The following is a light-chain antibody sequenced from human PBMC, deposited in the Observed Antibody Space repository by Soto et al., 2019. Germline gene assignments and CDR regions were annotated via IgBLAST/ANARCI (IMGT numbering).Light chain of an antibody. CDR1: QSVSTN. CDR2: GAS. J-gene: IGKJ1*01. V-gene: IGKV3-15*01. Sequence: EIVMTQSPATLSVSPGETATLSCRASQSVSTNLAWYQQKPGQAPRLLVYGASTRATVIPARFIGSGSGTEFTLTISSLQSEDFAVYYCQQYHNWPPWTFGQGTKVEIK. CDR3: QQYHNWPPWT.